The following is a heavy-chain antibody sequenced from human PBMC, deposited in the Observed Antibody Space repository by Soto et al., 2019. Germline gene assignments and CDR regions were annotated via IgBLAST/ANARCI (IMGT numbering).Heavy chain of an antibody. V-gene: IGHV4-39*01. CDR2: IYYSGST. D-gene: IGHD2-2*01. CDR3: ARHYDQPLPFDY. CDR1: GGSISSSSYY. J-gene: IGHJ4*02. Sequence: QLQLQESGPGLVKPSETLSLTCTVSGGSISSSSYYWGWIRQPPGKGLEWIGSIYYSGSTYYNPSLKSRVTIAVNTPRHQSSLKLSSVTAADTAVYYWARHYDQPLPFDYWGQGTLVTVSS.